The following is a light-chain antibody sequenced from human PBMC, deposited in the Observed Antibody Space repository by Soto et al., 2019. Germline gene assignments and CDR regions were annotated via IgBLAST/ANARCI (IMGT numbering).Light chain of an antibody. V-gene: IGLV2-23*01. Sequence: QSALTQPASVSGSPGQSITISCTGTSSDVGSYNLVSWYRHHPGKAPKHMIYEDIKRPSGVSNRFSGSKSGNTASLTISGLQAEDEADYYCCSYAGSTTWVFGGGTKGTVL. CDR1: SSDVGSYNL. CDR3: CSYAGSTTWV. J-gene: IGLJ3*02. CDR2: EDI.